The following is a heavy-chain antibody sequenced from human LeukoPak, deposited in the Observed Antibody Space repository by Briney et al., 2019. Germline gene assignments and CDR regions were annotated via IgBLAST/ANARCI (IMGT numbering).Heavy chain of an antibody. CDR2: ISGSGGST. Sequence: GGSLRLSCAVSGITLSNYGMSWVRQAPGKGLEWVSAISGSGGSTYYADSVKGRFTISRDNSKNTLYLQMNSLRAEDTAVYYCAKSTSYDSPYYYMDVWGKGTTVSVSS. CDR1: GITLSNYG. J-gene: IGHJ6*03. V-gene: IGHV3-23*01. D-gene: IGHD5-12*01. CDR3: AKSTSYDSPYYYMDV.